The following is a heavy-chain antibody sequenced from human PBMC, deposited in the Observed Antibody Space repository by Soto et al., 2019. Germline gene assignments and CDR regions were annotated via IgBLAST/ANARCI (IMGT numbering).Heavy chain of an antibody. D-gene: IGHD3-10*01. CDR1: GGSISSYY. J-gene: IGHJ3*02. V-gene: IGHV4-59*01. Sequence: QVQLQESGPGLVKPSETLSLTCTVSGGSISSYYWXWIRQPPGKGLEWIGYIYYSGSTNYNPSLKSRVTISVDTSKNQFSLKLSSVTAADTAVYYCARVWGGAFDIWGQGTMVTVSS. CDR3: ARVWGGAFDI. CDR2: IYYSGST.